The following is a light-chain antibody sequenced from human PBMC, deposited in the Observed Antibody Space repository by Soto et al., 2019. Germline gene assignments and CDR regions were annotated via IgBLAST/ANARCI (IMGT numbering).Light chain of an antibody. CDR2: DAS. CDR3: QQRSNWPPT. CDR1: QSVSRY. V-gene: IGKV3-11*01. J-gene: IGKJ5*01. Sequence: DIALTQSPSTLFLYPGAIATLSCRASQSVSRYLAWYTKKTGQAPRLLIYDASNRATGIPARFSGIGSGTAFTLAIGSLEPEEVAVYDGQQRSNWPPTFRQGTRLEIK.